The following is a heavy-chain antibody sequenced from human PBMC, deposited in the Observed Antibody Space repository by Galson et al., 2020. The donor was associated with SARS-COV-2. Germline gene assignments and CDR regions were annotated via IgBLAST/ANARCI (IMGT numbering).Heavy chain of an antibody. CDR3: ARRGLSRAIVGFDL. J-gene: IGHJ2*01. Sequence: ETSETLSLTCAVYGGSFSGYYWSWIRQPPGKGLEWIGEINHSGSTNYNPSLKSRVTISVDTSKNQFSLKLSSVTAADTAVYYCARRGLSRAIVGFDLWGRGTLVTVSS. V-gene: IGHV4-34*01. CDR1: GGSFSGYY. D-gene: IGHD3-10*01. CDR2: INHSGST.